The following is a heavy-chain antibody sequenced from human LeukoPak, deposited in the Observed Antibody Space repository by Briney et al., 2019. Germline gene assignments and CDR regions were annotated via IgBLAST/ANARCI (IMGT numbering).Heavy chain of an antibody. CDR1: GFTFSSYS. CDR2: ISSGSDSI. D-gene: IGHD2-21*01. V-gene: IGHV3-21*04. J-gene: IGHJ4*02. Sequence: GGSLRLSCAASGFTFSSYSMNWVRQAPGKGLDWVSSISSGSDSIFYADSVKGRFTISRDNSKNTLYLQMNSLRAEDTAVYYCAKASIARGSIDYWGQGTLVTVSS. CDR3: AKASIARGSIDY.